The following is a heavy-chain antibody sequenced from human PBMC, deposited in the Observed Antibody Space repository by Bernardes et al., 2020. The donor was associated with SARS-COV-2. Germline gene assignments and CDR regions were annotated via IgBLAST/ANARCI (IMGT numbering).Heavy chain of an antibody. CDR2: LNPNSGHT. CDR1: GYSFTAYD. CDR3: ATSLNYGVLFQH. Sequence: ASVKVSCKASGYSFTAYDINWVRQDPGQGLEWMGWLNPNSGHTGYPQKFQGRVTVTRNTSINTAYLELNSLTSEDTAIYYCATSLNYGVLFQHWGQGTLVTVSS. D-gene: IGHD4-17*01. V-gene: IGHV1-8*01. J-gene: IGHJ1*01.